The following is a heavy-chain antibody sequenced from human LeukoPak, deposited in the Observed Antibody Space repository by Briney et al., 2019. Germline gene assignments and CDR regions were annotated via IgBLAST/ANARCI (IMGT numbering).Heavy chain of an antibody. D-gene: IGHD3-16*01. J-gene: IGHJ2*01. Sequence: GGSLRLSCTASGLTFSTYWVHWVRQAPGKGLVWVSQIKFDGSLASYADSVKGRFTISRGNAKNTLYLQMNTLGTEDTAVYYCVTGHYDSRMYFDLWGCGTLVTVSS. V-gene: IGHV3-74*01. CDR1: GLTFSTYW. CDR2: IKFDGSLA. CDR3: VTGHYDSRMYFDL.